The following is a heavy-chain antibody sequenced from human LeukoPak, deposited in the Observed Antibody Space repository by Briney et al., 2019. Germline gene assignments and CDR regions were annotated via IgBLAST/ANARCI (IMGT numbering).Heavy chain of an antibody. CDR3: ARLLVPTTYFYYYYGMDV. CDR2: INYSGST. V-gene: IGHV4-59*08. Sequence: SETLSLTCTVSGGSISSYYWSWIRQPPGKGLEWIGYINYSGSTNYNPSLKSRVTISVDTSKNQFSLKLSSVTAADTAVYYCARLLVPTTYFYYYYGMDVWGQGTTVTVSS. CDR1: GGSISSYY. J-gene: IGHJ6*02. D-gene: IGHD4-17*01.